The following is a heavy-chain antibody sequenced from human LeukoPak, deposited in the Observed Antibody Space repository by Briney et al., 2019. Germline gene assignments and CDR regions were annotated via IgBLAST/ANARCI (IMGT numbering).Heavy chain of an antibody. CDR2: ISAYNGNT. V-gene: IGHV1-18*01. D-gene: IGHD4-17*01. Sequence: GASVKVSCKASGYTFTSYDINWVRQAPGQGLEWMGWISAYNGNTNYAQKLQGRVTMTTDTSTSTAYMELRSLRSDDTAVYYCARGPYGDYVIDYYYGMDVWGQGTTVTVSS. CDR3: ARGPYGDYVIDYYYGMDV. CDR1: GYTFTSYD. J-gene: IGHJ6*02.